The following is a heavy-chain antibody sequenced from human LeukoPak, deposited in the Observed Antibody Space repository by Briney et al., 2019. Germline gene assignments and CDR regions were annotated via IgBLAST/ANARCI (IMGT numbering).Heavy chain of an antibody. Sequence: GASVKVSCKVSGYTLTELSMHWVRQAPGKGLEWMGGFDPEDGETIYAQKFQGRVTMTEDTSTDTAYMELSSLRSEDTAVYYCATHMTTVKDNGMDVWGQGTTVTVSS. V-gene: IGHV1-24*01. D-gene: IGHD4-17*01. CDR2: FDPEDGET. CDR1: GYTLTELS. CDR3: ATHMTTVKDNGMDV. J-gene: IGHJ6*02.